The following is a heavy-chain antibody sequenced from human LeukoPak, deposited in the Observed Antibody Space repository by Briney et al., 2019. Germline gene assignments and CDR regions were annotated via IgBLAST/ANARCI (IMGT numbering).Heavy chain of an antibody. CDR2: INPDSGGT. J-gene: IGHJ6*04. CDR3: ARGGHYYSYAMDV. Sequence: GASVKVSCEASGYSFTDYNMHWVRQAPGQGLESMGWINPDSGGTNYPQKFQGRVTMTRDTSISTAYMELSRLRSDDTAVYYCARGGHYYSYAMDVWGKGTTVTVSS. V-gene: IGHV1-2*02. CDR1: GYSFTDYN.